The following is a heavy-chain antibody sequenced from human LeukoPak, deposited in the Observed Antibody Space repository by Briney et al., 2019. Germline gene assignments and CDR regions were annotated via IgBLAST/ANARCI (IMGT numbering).Heavy chain of an antibody. CDR1: GFTFSSYG. CDR2: IWDDGSSK. CDR3: GTPTTGRGSFLINY. J-gene: IGHJ4*02. D-gene: IGHD1-26*01. V-gene: IGHV3-33*01. Sequence: GRSLTLSCVASGFTFSSYGMHWVRQAPGKGLEWVAVIWDDGSSKYYGDSVKGRFSVSRGNSRNTLYLQMNSLRADDTAVYFCGTPTTGRGSFLINYWGQGTLVTVSS.